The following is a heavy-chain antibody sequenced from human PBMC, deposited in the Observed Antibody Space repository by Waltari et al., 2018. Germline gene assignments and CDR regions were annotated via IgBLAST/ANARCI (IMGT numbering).Heavy chain of an antibody. CDR1: GFTFSRFW. D-gene: IGHD6-13*01. V-gene: IGHV3-74*01. J-gene: IGHJ6*02. CDR3: AKVAPRTYRSPVPGRDYYYGMGV. Sequence: EVRLVESGGGLVQPGESLRLSCAASGFTFSRFWMHWVRQAPGKGLVWVACIDSDGTRERHADAVKGRFTIARDNAKNTLYLQMKRLRVEDTAVYYCAKVAPRTYRSPVPGRDYYYGMGVWGQGTTVTVFS. CDR2: IDSDGTRE.